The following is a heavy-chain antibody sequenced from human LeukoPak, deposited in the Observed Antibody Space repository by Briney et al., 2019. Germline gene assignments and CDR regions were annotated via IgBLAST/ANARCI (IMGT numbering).Heavy chain of an antibody. J-gene: IGHJ4*02. CDR1: GGSISSTSYY. CDR2: IYYSGNT. D-gene: IGHD2-15*01. V-gene: IGHV4-39*07. Sequence: MPSETLSLTCTVSGGSISSTSYYWGWIRQPPGKGLECIGSIYYSGNTYYNPSLKSRVTISVDTSKNQFSLKLSSVTAADTAVYYCAREQLHCSGGSCYFYFWDYWGQGTLVTVSS. CDR3: AREQLHCSGGSCYFYFWDY.